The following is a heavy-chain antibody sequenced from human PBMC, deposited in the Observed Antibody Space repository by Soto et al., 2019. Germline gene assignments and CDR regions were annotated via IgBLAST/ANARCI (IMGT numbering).Heavy chain of an antibody. CDR3: ARGAYSDSSSYFDY. V-gene: IGHV4-30-4*01. CDR1: GDSISSGDHY. D-gene: IGHD6-6*01. J-gene: IGHJ4*02. Sequence: QVQLQETGPGLVKPSQTLSLTCTVSGDSISSGDHYWSWIRQPPGKGLEWIGYIYYSGTTYSRPSLQSRVTISVDTSKNQFSLKLNSVTASDTAVYYCARGAYSDSSSYFDYWGQRTLVPVSS. CDR2: IYYSGTT.